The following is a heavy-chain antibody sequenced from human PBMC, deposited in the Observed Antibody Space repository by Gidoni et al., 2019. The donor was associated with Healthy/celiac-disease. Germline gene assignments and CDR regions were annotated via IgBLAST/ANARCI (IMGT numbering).Heavy chain of an antibody. Sequence: EVQLVESGGGLVQPGGSLRLSCAASGFTVSSNYMSWVRQAPGKGLEWVSVIYSGGSTYYADSVKGRFTISRDNSKNTLYLQMNSLRAEDTAVYYCARDVIVATIVDYYYYGMDVWGQGTTVTVSS. V-gene: IGHV3-66*01. CDR3: ARDVIVATIVDYYYYGMDV. J-gene: IGHJ6*02. CDR2: IYSGGST. CDR1: GFTVSSNY. D-gene: IGHD5-12*01.